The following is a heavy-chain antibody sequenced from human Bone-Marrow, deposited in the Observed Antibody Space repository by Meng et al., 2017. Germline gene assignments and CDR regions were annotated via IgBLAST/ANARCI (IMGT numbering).Heavy chain of an antibody. J-gene: IGHJ4*02. CDR2: MNPNSGNT. V-gene: IGHV1-8*01. CDR1: GYTFTSYD. D-gene: IGHD3-10*01. Sequence: QVPLVQSGAEVKKPGASCEVSCKASGYTFTSYDINWVRQGTGQGLEWMGWMNPNSGNTGYAQNFQGRVTMTRNTSISTAYMELSSLRSEDTAVYYCARGCLTVRGIITNFFDYWGQGTLVTVSS. CDR3: ARGCLTVRGIITNFFDY.